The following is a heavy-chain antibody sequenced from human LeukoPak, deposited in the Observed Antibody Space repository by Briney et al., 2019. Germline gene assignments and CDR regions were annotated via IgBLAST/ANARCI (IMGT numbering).Heavy chain of an antibody. CDR1: GFSFSNAW. Sequence: GGSLRLSCAASGFSFSNAWMSWVRQAPGKGLEWVGRIKSKSDGGTTEYAAPVKDRFTISRDDSKNTLYLQMSSLKTEDIGVYYCTTTTRWEPVDFNYWGQGTLVTVSS. V-gene: IGHV3-15*01. D-gene: IGHD1-14*01. J-gene: IGHJ4*02. CDR3: TTTTRWEPVDFNY. CDR2: IKSKSDGGTT.